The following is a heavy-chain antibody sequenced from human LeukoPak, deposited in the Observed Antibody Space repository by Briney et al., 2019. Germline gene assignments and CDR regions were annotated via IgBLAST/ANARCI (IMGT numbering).Heavy chain of an antibody. CDR2: IYYSGST. J-gene: IGHJ4*02. D-gene: IGHD5-24*01. CDR1: GGSISSYY. CDR3: ARHRRDGGLY. Sequence: SETLSLTCTVSGGSISSYYWSWIRQPPGKGLEWIGYIYYSGSTNYNPSLKSRVTISVDASKNQFSLKLSSVTAADTAVYYCARHRRDGGLYWGQGTLVTVSS. V-gene: IGHV4-59*08.